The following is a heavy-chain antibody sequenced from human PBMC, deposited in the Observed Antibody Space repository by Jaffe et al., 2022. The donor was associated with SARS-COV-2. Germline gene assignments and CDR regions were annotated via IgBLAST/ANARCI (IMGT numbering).Heavy chain of an antibody. Sequence: EVQLVESGGGSVQPGGSLRLSCAASGFIFRSYWMYWVRQARGKGLVWVSRINNDGSGTSYADSVKGRFTISRDNAKNTLYLQMNSLRGEDTAVYYCGRGTPGDLDVWGQGTTVTVSS. J-gene: IGHJ6*02. CDR2: INNDGSGT. V-gene: IGHV3-74*01. D-gene: IGHD3-10*01. CDR3: GRGTPGDLDV. CDR1: GFIFRSYW.